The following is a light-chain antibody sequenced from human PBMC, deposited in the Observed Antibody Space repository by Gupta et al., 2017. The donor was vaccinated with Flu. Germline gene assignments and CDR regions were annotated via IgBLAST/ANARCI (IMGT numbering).Light chain of an antibody. V-gene: IGKV3-15*01. CDR3: QQHSSWPLT. Sequence: EIVMTQSPATLSVSPGERATLSCRASQSVTSNRLAWYQQKPGQAPRLLIYGVSTRATGIPDRLSGSGSGTEFTLTISSLQSEDFAVYYCQQHSSWPLTFGGGTKVEI. CDR1: QSVTSN. J-gene: IGKJ4*01. CDR2: GVS.